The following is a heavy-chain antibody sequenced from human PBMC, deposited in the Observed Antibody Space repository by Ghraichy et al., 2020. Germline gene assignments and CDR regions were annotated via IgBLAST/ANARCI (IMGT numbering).Heavy chain of an antibody. J-gene: IGHJ4*02. D-gene: IGHD5/OR15-5a*01. V-gene: IGHV1-18*01. CDR3: ARESLVDPAYFDY. CDR2: ISGYNGNT. CDR1: GYTFAGYG. Sequence: ASVKVSCQTSGYTFAGYGISWVRQAPGQGLEWLGWISGYNGNTIIAQKFQDRVTVTTDSATSTAYMELRSLTTDDTAVYFCARESLVDPAYFDYWGQGTLVTVSS.